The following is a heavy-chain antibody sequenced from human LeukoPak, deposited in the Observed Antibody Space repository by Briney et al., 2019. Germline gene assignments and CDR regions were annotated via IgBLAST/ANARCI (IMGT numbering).Heavy chain of an antibody. CDR2: INPNSGGT. J-gene: IGHJ3*02. CDR1: GYTFTGYY. D-gene: IGHD3-10*01. V-gene: IGHV1-2*04. Sequence: ASVKVSCKASGYTFTGYYMHWVRQAPGQGLEWMGWINPNSGGTNYAQKFQGWVTMTRDTSISTAYMELSRLRSDDTAVYYCARVGRYYGSGALDAFDIWGQGTMVTVSS. CDR3: ARVGRYYGSGALDAFDI.